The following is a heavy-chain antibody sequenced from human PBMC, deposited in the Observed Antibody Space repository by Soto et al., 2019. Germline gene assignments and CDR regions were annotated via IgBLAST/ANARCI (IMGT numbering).Heavy chain of an antibody. Sequence: QVQLQESGPGLVRPSGTLSLTCGVSGGSISSNYYWSWVRQPPGKGLDWLGEINHSGNTNYNPSPKSRITISVDNSKNQFSLKLSSVTAADTAVYYCAMISGAFDYWGQGTLVTVSS. V-gene: IGHV4-4*02. CDR2: INHSGNT. CDR3: AMISGAFDY. J-gene: IGHJ4*02. D-gene: IGHD1-26*01. CDR1: GGSISSNYY.